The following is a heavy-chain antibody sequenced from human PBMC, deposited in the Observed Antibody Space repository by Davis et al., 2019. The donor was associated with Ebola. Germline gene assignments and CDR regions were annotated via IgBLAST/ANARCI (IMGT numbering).Heavy chain of an antibody. CDR1: GYTFTGYY. J-gene: IGHJ4*02. CDR2: INPNSGGT. V-gene: IGHV1-2*02. Sequence: ASVKVSCKASGYTFTGYYMHWVRQTPRQGLEWMGWINPNSGGTNYAQKFHGRVTMTRDTSISTAYMELSRLTSDDTAEYFCARTLLVVFPFDLWGQGTLVTVSP. D-gene: IGHD2-8*01. CDR3: ARTLLVVFPFDL.